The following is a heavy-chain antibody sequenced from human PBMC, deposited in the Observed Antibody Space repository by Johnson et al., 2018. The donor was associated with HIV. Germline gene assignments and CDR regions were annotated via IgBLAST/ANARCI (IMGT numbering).Heavy chain of an antibody. Sequence: VQLVESGGGLVQPGGSLRLSCAASGFTFSSYWMSWVRQAPGKGLEWVANIKQDGSEKYYVDSVKGRFTISRDNAKNSLYLQMNSLRAGDTAVYYCARAGGYSRDAFDIWGQGTMVTVSS. D-gene: IGHD5-24*01. CDR1: GFTFSSYW. CDR2: IKQDGSEK. CDR3: ARAGGYSRDAFDI. V-gene: IGHV3-7*01. J-gene: IGHJ3*02.